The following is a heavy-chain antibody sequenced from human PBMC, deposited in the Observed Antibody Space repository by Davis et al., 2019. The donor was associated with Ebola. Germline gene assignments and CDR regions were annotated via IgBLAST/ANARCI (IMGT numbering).Heavy chain of an antibody. CDR1: GFTFSSYA. Sequence: GGSLRLSCAASGFTFSSYAMSWVRQAPVNGLEWVSTVRHIGGRTDYADSVKGRFTISRDNSKNTLYLQMNSLRVEDTAVYYCAKAGHCGNYCSFDSWGQGTLVTVSS. CDR3: AKAGHCGNYCSFDS. V-gene: IGHV3-23*01. J-gene: IGHJ4*02. D-gene: IGHD1-26*01. CDR2: VRHIGGRT.